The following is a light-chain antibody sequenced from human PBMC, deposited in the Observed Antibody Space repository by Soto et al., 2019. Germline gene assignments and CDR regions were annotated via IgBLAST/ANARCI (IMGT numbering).Light chain of an antibody. V-gene: IGKV1-5*03. CDR2: KAS. CDR3: QQYNSYSRT. J-gene: IGKJ2*01. CDR1: QSISSW. Sequence: DIQMTQSPSTLSASVGDRVTITCRASQSISSWLAWNQQKPGKAPKLLIYKASSLEIGVPSRFSGSGSGTEFTLTISSLQPDDFATYYCQQYNSYSRTFGQGTKLEIK.